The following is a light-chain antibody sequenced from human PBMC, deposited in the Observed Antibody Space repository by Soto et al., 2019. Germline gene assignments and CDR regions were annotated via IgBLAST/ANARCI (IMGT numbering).Light chain of an antibody. V-gene: IGKV3-11*01. CDR3: QQRNDWPRNT. J-gene: IGKJ2*01. CDR2: DIS. Sequence: EIVLTQFPDTLSLSPGERATLSCRASQYVRSYLAWYQQKPGQAPRLLIYDISNRATGITARFIGSGSGTDFTLTISSLEPEDSAVYYCQQRNDWPRNTFGQGTKLEI. CDR1: QYVRSY.